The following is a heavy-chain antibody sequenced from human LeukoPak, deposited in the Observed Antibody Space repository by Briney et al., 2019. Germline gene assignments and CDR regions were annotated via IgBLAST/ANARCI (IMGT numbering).Heavy chain of an antibody. CDR3: ARVVLRYFDWLLLPLGY. Sequence: ASVKVSCKASGGTFSSYAISWVRQAPGQGLEWMGGIIPIFGTANYAQKFQGRVTITADESTSTAYMELSSLRSEDTAVYYCARVVLRYFDWLLLPLGYWGQGTLVTVSS. V-gene: IGHV1-69*01. CDR1: GGTFSSYA. CDR2: IIPIFGTA. D-gene: IGHD3-9*01. J-gene: IGHJ4*02.